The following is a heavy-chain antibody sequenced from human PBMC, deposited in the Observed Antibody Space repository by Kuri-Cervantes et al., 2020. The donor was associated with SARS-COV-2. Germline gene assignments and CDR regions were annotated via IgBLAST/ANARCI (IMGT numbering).Heavy chain of an antibody. Sequence: GGSLRLSCAASGFTFSSYGMHWVRQAPGKGLEWVAVISYDGSNKYYADSVKGRYTISRDNAKNSLYLQMNSLRAEDTAVYYCAVPDYPDYWGQGTLVTVSS. V-gene: IGHV3-30*03. CDR2: ISYDGSNK. CDR1: GFTFSSYG. CDR3: AVPDYPDY. J-gene: IGHJ4*02.